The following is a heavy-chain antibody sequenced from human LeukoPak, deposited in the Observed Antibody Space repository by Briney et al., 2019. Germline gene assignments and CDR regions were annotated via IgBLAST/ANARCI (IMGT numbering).Heavy chain of an antibody. J-gene: IGHJ4*02. Sequence: GSLKPSRSASGFNLRSYGMDWVRQAPGQGLEGVAFIRYDGSNKYYADSVKGRFTISRDNSKNTLYLQMNSLRAEDTAVYYCAKSAAAGTYFDYWGQGTLVTVSS. CDR2: IRYDGSNK. D-gene: IGHD6-13*01. CDR1: GFNLRSYG. V-gene: IGHV3-30*02. CDR3: AKSAAAGTYFDY.